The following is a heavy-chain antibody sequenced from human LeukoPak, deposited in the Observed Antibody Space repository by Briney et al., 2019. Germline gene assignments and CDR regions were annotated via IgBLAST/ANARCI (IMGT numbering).Heavy chain of an antibody. CDR2: RKEDGSEA. Sequence: PGGSLRLSCAAAGFTFSRYWMSWVRQATGKGLECVAKRKEDGSEAHYVDSVKGRFTISRDNAKESLYLQMNSLRAEDTAVYYCARDYTGGWNDYWGQGIRVTVSS. J-gene: IGHJ4*02. CDR1: GFTFSRYW. V-gene: IGHV3-7*01. D-gene: IGHD7-27*01. CDR3: ARDYTGGWNDY.